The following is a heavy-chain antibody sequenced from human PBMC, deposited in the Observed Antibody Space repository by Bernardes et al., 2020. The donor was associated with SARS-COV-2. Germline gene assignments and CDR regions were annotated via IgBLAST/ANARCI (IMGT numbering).Heavy chain of an antibody. V-gene: IGHV4-34*01. J-gene: IGHJ6*03. CDR3: ARQFCSSTSCYYNYYYYMDV. Sequence: ETLSLTCAVYGGSFSGYYWSWIRQPPGKGLEWIGEINHSGSTNYNPSLKSRVTISVDTSKNQFSLKLSSVTAADTAVYYCARQFCSSTSCYYNYYYYMDVWGKGTTVTVSS. CDR2: INHSGST. D-gene: IGHD2-2*01. CDR1: GGSFSGYY.